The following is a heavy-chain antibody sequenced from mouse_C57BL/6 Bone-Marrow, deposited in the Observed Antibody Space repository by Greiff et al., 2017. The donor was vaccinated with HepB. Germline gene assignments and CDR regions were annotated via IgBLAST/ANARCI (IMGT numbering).Heavy chain of an antibody. CDR1: GYTFTDYE. V-gene: IGHV1-15*01. D-gene: IGHD2-3*01. CDR3: TRSDVVYYRYWFAY. Sequence: VKLMESGAELVRPGASVTLSCKASGYTFTDYEMHWVKQTPVHGLEWIGAIDPETGGTAYNQKFKGKAILTADKSSSTAYMELRSLTSEDSAVYYCTRSDVVYYRYWFAYWGQGTRVTVSA. J-gene: IGHJ3*01. CDR2: IDPETGGT.